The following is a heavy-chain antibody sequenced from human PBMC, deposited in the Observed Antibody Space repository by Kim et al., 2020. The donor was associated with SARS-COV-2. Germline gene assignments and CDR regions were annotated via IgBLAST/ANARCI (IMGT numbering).Heavy chain of an antibody. CDR2: INPNSGGT. CDR1: GYTSTGYY. CDR3: ARAAWGSGRGGYYMDV. D-gene: IGHD6-19*01. J-gene: IGHJ6*03. Sequence: ASVKVSCKASGYTSTGYYMHWVRQAPGQGLEWMGRINPNSGGTNYAQKFQGRVTMTRDTSISTAYMELSRLRSDDTAVYYCARAAWGSGRGGYYMDVWGKGTTVTVSS. V-gene: IGHV1-2*06.